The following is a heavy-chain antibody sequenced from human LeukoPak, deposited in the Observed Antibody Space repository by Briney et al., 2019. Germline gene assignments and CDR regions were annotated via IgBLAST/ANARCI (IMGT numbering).Heavy chain of an antibody. J-gene: IGHJ4*02. CDR3: ARRDDSSGYHKIFDY. CDR1: GGSFSGYY. Sequence: ASETLSLTCAVYGGSFSGYYWSWIRQPPGKGLEWIGNIYYGENTYYNPSLKSRVTISIDTSKNQFYLKLSSLTAADTAVYYCARRDDSSGYHKIFDYWGLGTLVTVSS. CDR2: IYYGENT. D-gene: IGHD3-22*01. V-gene: IGHV4-34*01.